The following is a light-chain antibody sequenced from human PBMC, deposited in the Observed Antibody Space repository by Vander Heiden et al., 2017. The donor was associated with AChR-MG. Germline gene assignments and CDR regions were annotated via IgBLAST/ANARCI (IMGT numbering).Light chain of an antibody. V-gene: IGKV1-39*01. CDR2: AVS. Sequence: IQLTQSPSSLSASVGDRVTITCRASQSISTYLKWYQQKPGKAPKLLIYAVSRLHSGVPSRFSGGGSVTEFTLTISNLQPEDVATYFCQQSYSTRLTFGGGTKVEIK. J-gene: IGKJ4*01. CDR3: QQSYSTRLT. CDR1: QSISTY.